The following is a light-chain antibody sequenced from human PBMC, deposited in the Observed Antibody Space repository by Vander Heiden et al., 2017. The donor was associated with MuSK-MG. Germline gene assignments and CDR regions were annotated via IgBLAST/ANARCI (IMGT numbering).Light chain of an antibody. CDR2: DAS. CDR1: QDIGNS. CDR3: QQDYTLLFT. J-gene: IGKJ3*01. Sequence: DIHMTQSPSSLSASVGDRVTITCQASQDIGNSLNWYQQKPGRAPKLLISDASNLETGVPSRFTGSGSETDFAFTISSLQPEDIATYYCQQDYTLLFTFGHGTKVHIK. V-gene: IGKV1-33*01.